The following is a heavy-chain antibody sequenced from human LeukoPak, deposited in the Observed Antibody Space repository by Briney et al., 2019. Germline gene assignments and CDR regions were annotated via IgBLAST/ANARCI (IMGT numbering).Heavy chain of an antibody. Sequence: SQTLSLTCTVSGGSISSGGYYWSWIRQHPGKGLEWIGYIYYSGSTYYNPSLKSRVTISVDTSKNQFSLKLSSVTAADTAVYYCASIYCSGTSCPYYFDYWGQGTLVTVSS. CDR3: ASIYCSGTSCPYYFDY. D-gene: IGHD2-2*01. V-gene: IGHV4-31*03. J-gene: IGHJ4*02. CDR1: GGSISSGGYY. CDR2: IYYSGST.